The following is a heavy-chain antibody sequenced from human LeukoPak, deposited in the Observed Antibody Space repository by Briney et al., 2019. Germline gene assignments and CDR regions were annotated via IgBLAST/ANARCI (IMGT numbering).Heavy chain of an antibody. J-gene: IGHJ5*02. CDR1: GGSISSGGYS. V-gene: IGHV4-30-2*01. CDR3: ARGSIAARPEGWFDP. Sequence: SETLSLTCAVSGGSISSGGYSWSWIRQPPGKGLEWIGYIYHSGSTYYNPSLKSRVTISVDRSKNQFSLKLSSATAADTAVYYCARGSIAARPEGWFDPWGQGTLVTVSS. CDR2: IYHSGST. D-gene: IGHD6-6*01.